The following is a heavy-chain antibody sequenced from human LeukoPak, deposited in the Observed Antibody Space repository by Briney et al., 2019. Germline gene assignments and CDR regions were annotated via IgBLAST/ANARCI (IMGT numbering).Heavy chain of an antibody. V-gene: IGHV1-69*05. Sequence: SVKVSCKASGDTFSSYAISWARQAPGQGLEWMGGIIPIFGTANYAQKFQGRVTITTDESTSTAYMELSSLRSEDTAVYYCARANYYGSGSLFYYYYMDVWGKGTTVTVSS. CDR2: IIPIFGTA. CDR3: ARANYYGSGSLFYYYYMDV. D-gene: IGHD3-10*01. CDR1: GDTFSSYA. J-gene: IGHJ6*03.